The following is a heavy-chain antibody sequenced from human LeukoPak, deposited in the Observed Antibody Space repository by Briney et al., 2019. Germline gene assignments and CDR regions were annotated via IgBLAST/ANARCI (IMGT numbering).Heavy chain of an antibody. Sequence: ASVKVSCKASGYTFTSNDINWVRQATGQGLEWMGWMNPNSGNTGYAQKFQGRVTMIRNTAISTAYMELSSLTSEDTAVYYCARPKSKYDSSGYYPLDYWGQGTLVTVSS. V-gene: IGHV1-8*01. CDR3: ARPKSKYDSSGYYPLDY. CDR2: MNPNSGNT. D-gene: IGHD3-22*01. J-gene: IGHJ4*02. CDR1: GYTFTSND.